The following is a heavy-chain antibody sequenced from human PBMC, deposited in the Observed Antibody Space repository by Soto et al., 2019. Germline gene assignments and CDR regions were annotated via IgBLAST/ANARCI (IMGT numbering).Heavy chain of an antibody. J-gene: IGHJ4*02. Sequence: EVQLLESGGGLVHPGGSLRLPCAASGFRFSSFAMSWVRQTPGEGLEWVAGINGGGDATYYTDSVRGRFAISRDNCNNTLYLQMDSLRADDTAVYYCAKESAATGIPFFDYLGQGTLVTVSS. CDR1: GFRFSSFA. CDR3: AKESAATGIPFFDY. CDR2: INGGGDAT. V-gene: IGHV3-23*01. D-gene: IGHD6-13*01.